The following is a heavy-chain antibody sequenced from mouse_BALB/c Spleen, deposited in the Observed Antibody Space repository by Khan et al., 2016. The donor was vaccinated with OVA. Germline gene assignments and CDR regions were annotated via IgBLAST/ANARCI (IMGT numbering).Heavy chain of an antibody. V-gene: IGHV3-2*02. J-gene: IGHJ4*01. CDR2: ISYSGST. Sequence: EVKLLESGPGLVKPSQSLSLTCTVTGYSITSDYAWNWIRQFPGNTLEWMGYISYSGSTNYNPSLKSRISITRDTSKNQFILQLNSVTTEDTATYYCARDGSRYNYAMDYWGQGPSVTVSS. D-gene: IGHD2-3*01. CDR3: ARDGSRYNYAMDY. CDR1: GYSITSDYA.